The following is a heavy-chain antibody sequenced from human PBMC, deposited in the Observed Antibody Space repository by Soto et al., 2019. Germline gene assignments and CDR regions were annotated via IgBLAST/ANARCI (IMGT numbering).Heavy chain of an antibody. CDR3: TRGPNYYDSSGYYFPDY. J-gene: IGHJ4*02. CDR1: GFTFSSYP. Sequence: GGSLRLSCAASGFTFSSYPMSWVRQAPGKGLEWVGFIRSKAYGGTTEYAASVKGRFTISRDDSKSIAYLQMNSLKTEDTAVYYCTRGPNYYDSSGYYFPDYWGQGTLVTVSS. D-gene: IGHD3-22*01. V-gene: IGHV3-49*02. CDR2: IRSKAYGGTT.